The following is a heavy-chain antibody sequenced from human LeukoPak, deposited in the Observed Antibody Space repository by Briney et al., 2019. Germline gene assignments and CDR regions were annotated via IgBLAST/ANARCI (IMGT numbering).Heavy chain of an antibody. V-gene: IGHV1-46*01. Sequence: GASVKVSCKASGYTFTGYYMHWVRQAPGQGLEWMGIINPSGGSTSYAQKFQGRVTMTRDTSTSTVYMELSSLRSEDTAVYYCAGPFSSGWSRGEGYYYGMDVWGQGTTVTVSS. D-gene: IGHD6-19*01. CDR2: INPSGGST. CDR3: AGPFSSGWSRGEGYYYGMDV. CDR1: GYTFTGYY. J-gene: IGHJ6*02.